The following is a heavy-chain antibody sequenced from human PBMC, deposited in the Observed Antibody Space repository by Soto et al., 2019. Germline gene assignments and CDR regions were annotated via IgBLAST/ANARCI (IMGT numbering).Heavy chain of an antibody. J-gene: IGHJ4*02. CDR1: SASITSVNSY. CDR2: IYYSGSS. D-gene: IGHD6-19*01. V-gene: IGHV4-31*03. Sequence: SETLSLTCTVSSASITSVNSYWSWIRQFPGKGLEWIGYIYYSGSSYYNPSLKGRVTISEDTSKKQFSLKLNSVTAADTAVYYCARGSSGWSSIRLDDWGQGTLVTVSS. CDR3: ARGSSGWSSIRLDD.